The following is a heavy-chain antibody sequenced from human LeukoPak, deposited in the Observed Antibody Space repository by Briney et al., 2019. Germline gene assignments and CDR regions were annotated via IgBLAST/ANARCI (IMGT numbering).Heavy chain of an antibody. J-gene: IGHJ5*02. D-gene: IGHD6-13*01. CDR1: GGSFSGYY. CDR2: TNHSGST. Sequence: SETLSLTCAVYGGSFSGYYWTWIRQPPGKGLEWIGETNHSGSTNYNPSLKSRVTISVDTSKNQFSLKLTSVTAADTAVYYCARGYSSSWYFNWFDPWGQGTLVTVSS. V-gene: IGHV4-34*01. CDR3: ARGYSSSWYFNWFDP.